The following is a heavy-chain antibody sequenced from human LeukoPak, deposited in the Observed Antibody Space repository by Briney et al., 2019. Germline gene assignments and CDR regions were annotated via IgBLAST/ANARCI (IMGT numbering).Heavy chain of an antibody. V-gene: IGHV3-21*06. D-gene: IGHD1-26*01. J-gene: IGHJ4*02. CDR2: INNVRSHI. Sequence: PGGSLRLSCAASGFTFSTSAMNWVRQAPGKGLEWVSSINNVRSHIYYADSVRGRFTISRDNANNVLYLLMNSLRAEDTTVYYCARDPTYYLRYGYFDSWGQGTLVTVSS. CDR3: ARDPTYYLRYGYFDS. CDR1: GFTFSTSA.